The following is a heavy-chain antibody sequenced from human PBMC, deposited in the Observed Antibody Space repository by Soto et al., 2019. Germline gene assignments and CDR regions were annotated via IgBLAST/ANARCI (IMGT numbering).Heavy chain of an antibody. J-gene: IGHJ4*02. CDR1: GGTFSSYA. Sequence: QVQLVQSGAEVKKPGSSVKVSCKASGGTFSSYAISWVRQAPGQGLEWMGGIIPIFGTANYAQKFQGRVTITADESTSTADMELSSLRSEDTAVYYCASRRGTHYDFWSGPDARGYDYWGQGTLVTVSS. D-gene: IGHD3-3*01. V-gene: IGHV1-69*12. CDR3: ASRRGTHYDFWSGPDARGYDY. CDR2: IIPIFGTA.